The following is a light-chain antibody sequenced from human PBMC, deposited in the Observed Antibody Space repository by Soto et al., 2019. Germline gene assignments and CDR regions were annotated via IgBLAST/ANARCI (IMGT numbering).Light chain of an antibody. CDR3: QQYENLPT. CDR2: AAS. Sequence: QLTQSPSSLSASVGDRVTITCRASQGIASYLAWYQQKPGQAPNLLIHAASTLQSGVPSRFSGSGSGTDFTFTISRLQPEDIATYYCQQYENLPTFGQGTRLEIK. J-gene: IGKJ5*01. V-gene: IGKV1-9*01. CDR1: QGIASY.